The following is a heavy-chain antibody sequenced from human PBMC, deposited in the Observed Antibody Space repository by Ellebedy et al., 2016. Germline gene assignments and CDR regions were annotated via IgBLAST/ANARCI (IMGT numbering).Heavy chain of an antibody. CDR2: IYYSGST. CDR1: GGSISSGGYY. J-gene: IGHJ4*02. CDR3: ARGGYSYALDY. V-gene: IGHV4-31*03. D-gene: IGHD5-18*01. Sequence: SETLSLXXTVSGGSISSGGYYWSWIRQHPGKGLEWIGYIYYSGSTYYNPSLKSRVTISVDRSKNQFSLKLSSVTAADTAVYYCARGGYSYALDYWGQGTLVTVSS.